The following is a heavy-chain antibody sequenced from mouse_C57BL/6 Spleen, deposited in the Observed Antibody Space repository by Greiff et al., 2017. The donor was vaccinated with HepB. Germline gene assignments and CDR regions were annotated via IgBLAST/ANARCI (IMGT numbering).Heavy chain of an antibody. CDR1: GFTFSDYG. Sequence: EVQLVESGGGLVKPGGSLKLYCAASGFTFSDYGMHWVRQAPEMGLEWVAYISSGSSTIYYADTVKGRFTISRDNATNTLFLQMTSLRSEDTAMYYWAMSNYYGSSIMDYWGQGASVTVAS. CDR2: ISSGSSTI. D-gene: IGHD1-1*01. J-gene: IGHJ4*01. CDR3: AMSNYYGSSIMDY. V-gene: IGHV5-17*01.